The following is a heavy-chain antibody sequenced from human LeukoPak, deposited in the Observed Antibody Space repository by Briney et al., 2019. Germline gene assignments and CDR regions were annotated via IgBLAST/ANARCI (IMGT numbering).Heavy chain of an antibody. CDR3: ANNYYDNGAYPH. CDR1: GFTFISYW. CDR2: INQDGSEK. D-gene: IGHD3-22*01. J-gene: IGHJ4*02. V-gene: IGHV3-7*02. Sequence: RGSLRLSCAASGFTFISYWMSWVRQAPGKRLEWVANINQDGSEKYYVDSVKGRFTISRDNAENSLFLQMNSLRAEDTAVYYCANNYYDNGAYPHWGQGTLVTVSS.